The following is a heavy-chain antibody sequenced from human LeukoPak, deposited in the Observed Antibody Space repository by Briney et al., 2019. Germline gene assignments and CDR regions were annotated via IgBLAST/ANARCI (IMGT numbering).Heavy chain of an antibody. Sequence: PSETLSLTCAVYGGSFSGYYWSWIRQPPGKGLEWIGEINHSGSTNYNPSLKSRVTISVDTSKNQFSLKLSSVTAADTAVYYCARGLWFGELLWMYYYYGMDVWGRGTTVTVSS. D-gene: IGHD3-10*01. CDR2: INHSGST. CDR1: GGSFSGYY. CDR3: ARGLWFGELLWMYYYYGMDV. J-gene: IGHJ6*04. V-gene: IGHV4-34*01.